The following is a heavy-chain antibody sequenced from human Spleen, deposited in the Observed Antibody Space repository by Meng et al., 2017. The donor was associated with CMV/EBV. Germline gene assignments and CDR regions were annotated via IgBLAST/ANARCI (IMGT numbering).Heavy chain of an antibody. J-gene: IGHJ5*02. Sequence: VTSYDINWVRQASEQAVEGMGWIDPNSGNTGYAQRVQGRVTMTRNTSISTAYMELSSLKTEDTAVYYCARTSSDFWSGYYGNGFDPWGQGTLVTVSS. CDR2: IDPNSGNT. CDR1: VTSYD. V-gene: IGHV1-8*01. CDR3: ARTSSDFWSGYYGNGFDP. D-gene: IGHD3-3*01.